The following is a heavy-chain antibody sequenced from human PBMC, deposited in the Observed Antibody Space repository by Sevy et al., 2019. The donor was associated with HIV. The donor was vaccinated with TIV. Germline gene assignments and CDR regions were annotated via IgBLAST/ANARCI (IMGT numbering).Heavy chain of an antibody. CDR2: IYPGDSDT. D-gene: IGHD1-26*01. Sequence: GESLKISCKGSGNSFTRYWFAWVRQMPGKGLEWRGVIYPGDSDTRYSPSFKGKVTISADKSISTAYLQWSSLKDSDTAMYYCARAPIVGATLRYWGQGTLVTVSS. CDR1: GNSFTRYW. J-gene: IGHJ4*02. CDR3: ARAPIVGATLRY. V-gene: IGHV5-51*01.